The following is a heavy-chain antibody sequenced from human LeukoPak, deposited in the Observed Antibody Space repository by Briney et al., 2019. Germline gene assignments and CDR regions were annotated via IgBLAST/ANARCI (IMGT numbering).Heavy chain of an antibody. J-gene: IGHJ3*02. CDR2: MSPNSGNT. CDR1: GYTFTSYD. Sequence: ASVKVSCKASGYTFTSYDINWVRQATGQGLEWMGWMSPNSGNTGYAQKFQGRVTMTRNTSISTAYMELSSLRSEDTAVYYCASASDIVATVEAFDIWGQGTMVTVSS. CDR3: ASASDIVATVEAFDI. V-gene: IGHV1-8*01. D-gene: IGHD5-12*01.